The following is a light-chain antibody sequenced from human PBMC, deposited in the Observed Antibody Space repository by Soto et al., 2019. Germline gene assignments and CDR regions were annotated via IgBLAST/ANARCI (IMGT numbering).Light chain of an antibody. J-gene: IGLJ2*01. Sequence: QSALTQPASVSGSPGQSITISCTRSSTDFENYNLVSWYQHCPDKAPKLIIYEGTKRPSEISDRFSGSESDTTASLIISGLQPEDEADYYCSSYAGSRARVVFGGGTKLTVL. CDR3: SSYAGSRARVV. CDR1: STDFENYNL. CDR2: EGT. V-gene: IGLV2-23*01.